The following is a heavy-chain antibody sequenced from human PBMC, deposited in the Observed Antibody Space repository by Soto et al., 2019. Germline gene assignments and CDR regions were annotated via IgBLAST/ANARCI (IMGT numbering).Heavy chain of an antibody. V-gene: IGHV3-23*01. D-gene: IGHD2-8*01. Sequence: PGGSLRLTCAASVFAFGDRPMTLVRQAPGKALEWVSTINENGANTHYPDSVKGRFTISRDNPQKTVDLQMNSLRADDTALYYCVPWVSAHFDFWGRGTMVTVSS. CDR2: INENGANT. CDR3: VPWVSAHFDF. CDR1: VFAFGDRP. J-gene: IGHJ4*02.